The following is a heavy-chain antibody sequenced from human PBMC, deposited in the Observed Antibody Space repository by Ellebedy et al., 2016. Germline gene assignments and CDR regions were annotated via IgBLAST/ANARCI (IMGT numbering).Heavy chain of an antibody. CDR1: GYTLTELS. J-gene: IGHJ4*02. V-gene: IGHV1-24*01. Sequence: ASVKVSCKVSGYTLTELSMHWVRQAPGKGLEWMGGFDPEDGETIYAQKFQGRVTMTEDTSTDTAYMELSSLRSEDTAVYYCATGGIAARLSLYWGQGTLVTVSS. D-gene: IGHD6-6*01. CDR2: FDPEDGET. CDR3: ATGGIAARLSLY.